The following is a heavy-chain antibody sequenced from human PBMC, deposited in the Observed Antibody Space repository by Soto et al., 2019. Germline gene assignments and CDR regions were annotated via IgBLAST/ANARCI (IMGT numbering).Heavy chain of an antibody. CDR3: AREARSNTVTSYLDY. Sequence: GSLRLSCVTSGFTFSPLSMIWVRQAPGKGLEWISYITGSSSTIYYADSVRGRFTVSRDNAKNSVFLQMNSLRAEDTAVYYCAREARSNTVTSYLDYWGQGTLVTVSS. CDR1: GFTFSPLS. CDR2: ITGSSSTI. D-gene: IGHD4-4*01. V-gene: IGHV3-48*01. J-gene: IGHJ4*02.